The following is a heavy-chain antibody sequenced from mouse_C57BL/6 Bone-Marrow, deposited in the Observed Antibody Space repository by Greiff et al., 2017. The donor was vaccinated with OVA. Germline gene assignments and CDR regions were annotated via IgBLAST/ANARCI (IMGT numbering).Heavy chain of an antibody. D-gene: IGHD1-1*01. Sequence: QVHVKQSGAELVRPGTSVKMSCKASGYTFTNYWIGWAKQRPGHGLEWIGDIYPGGGYTNYNEKFKGKATLTADKSSSTAYMQFSSLTSEDSAIYYCAREDYYGSSSWYFDVWGTGTTVTVSS. CDR3: AREDYYGSSSWYFDV. V-gene: IGHV1-63*01. J-gene: IGHJ1*03. CDR1: GYTFTNYW. CDR2: IYPGGGYT.